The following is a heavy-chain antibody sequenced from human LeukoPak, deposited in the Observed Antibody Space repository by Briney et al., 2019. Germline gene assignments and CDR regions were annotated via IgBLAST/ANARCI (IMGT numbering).Heavy chain of an antibody. J-gene: IGHJ5*02. CDR2: ISSSSSYI. Sequence: GGSLRLSCAASGFTFSSYSMNWVRQAPGKGLEWVSSISSSSSYIYYADSVKGRFTISRDNAKNSLYLQMNSLRAEDTAVYYCARTQDYGEIPDWFDPWGQGTLVTVSS. D-gene: IGHD4-17*01. CDR3: ARTQDYGEIPDWFDP. CDR1: GFTFSSYS. V-gene: IGHV3-21*01.